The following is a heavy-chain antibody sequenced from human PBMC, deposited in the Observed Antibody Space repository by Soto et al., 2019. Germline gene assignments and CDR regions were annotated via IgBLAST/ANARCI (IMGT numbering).Heavy chain of an antibody. D-gene: IGHD3-3*01. CDR1: GGSISSSNW. CDR3: ARDPHADFWSGYYQGFGMDV. V-gene: IGHV4-4*02. Sequence: PSETLSLTCAVSGGSISSSNWCSWVRQPPGKGLEWIGEIYHSGSTNYNPSLKSRVTISVDKSKNQFSLKLSSVTAADTAVYYCARDPHADFWSGYYQGFGMDVWGQGTTVTVSS. CDR2: IYHSGST. J-gene: IGHJ6*02.